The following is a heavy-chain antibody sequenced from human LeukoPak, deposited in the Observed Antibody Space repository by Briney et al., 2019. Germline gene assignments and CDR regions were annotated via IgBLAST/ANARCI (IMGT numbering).Heavy chain of an antibody. CDR3: ARADDTSYGMDV. Sequence: SETLSLTCTVSGGSISSGGYYWSWIRQHPGKGLEWIGYIYYSGSTYYNPPLKSRVTISVDTSKNQFSLKLSSVTAADTAVYYCARADDTSYGMDVWGQGTTVTVSS. J-gene: IGHJ6*02. CDR1: GGSISSGGYY. CDR2: IYYSGST. V-gene: IGHV4-31*03. D-gene: IGHD3-9*01.